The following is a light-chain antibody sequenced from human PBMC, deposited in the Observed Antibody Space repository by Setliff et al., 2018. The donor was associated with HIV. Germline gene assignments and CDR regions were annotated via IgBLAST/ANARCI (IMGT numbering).Light chain of an antibody. J-gene: IGKJ5*01. Sequence: DIQMTQSPSTLSASVGDRVTITCRASESINIWLAWYQQKPEKAPKLLIHKASTLESGVPSRFSGSGSGTEFTLTISSLQPGDFATYYCQQYQSYSITFGQGTRLEIK. CDR2: KAS. V-gene: IGKV1-5*03. CDR1: ESINIW. CDR3: QQYQSYSIT.